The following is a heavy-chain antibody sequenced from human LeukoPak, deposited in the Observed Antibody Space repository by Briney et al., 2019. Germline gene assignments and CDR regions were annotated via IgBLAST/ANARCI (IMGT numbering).Heavy chain of an antibody. CDR3: AKEQQSFDY. CDR1: GFTFSSYG. V-gene: IGHV3-30*02. D-gene: IGHD6-13*01. Sequence: AGGSLRLSCAASGFTFSSYGMHWVRKAPGRGLEWVAFIRYDGSNKYYADSVKGRFIISRDNSKNTLYLQMNSMRAEDTAVYYCAKEQQSFDYWGQGTLVTVSS. J-gene: IGHJ4*02. CDR2: IRYDGSNK.